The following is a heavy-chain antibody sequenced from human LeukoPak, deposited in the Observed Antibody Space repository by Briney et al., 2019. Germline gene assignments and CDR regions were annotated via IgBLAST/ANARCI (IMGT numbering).Heavy chain of an antibody. V-gene: IGHV1-69*13. Sequence: ASVKVSCKASGGTFSSYAISWVRQAPGQGLEWMGGIIPIFGTANYAQKSQGRVTITADESTSTAYMELSSLRSEDTAVYYCARSGPFGVVIILGNYYYGMDVWGQGTTVTVSS. CDR3: ARSGPFGVVIILGNYYYGMDV. D-gene: IGHD3-3*01. CDR1: GGTFSSYA. J-gene: IGHJ6*02. CDR2: IIPIFGTA.